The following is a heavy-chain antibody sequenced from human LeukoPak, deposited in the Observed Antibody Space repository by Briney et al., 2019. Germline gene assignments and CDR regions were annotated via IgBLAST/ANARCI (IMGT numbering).Heavy chain of an antibody. CDR2: ISANNGNT. V-gene: IGHV1-18*01. Sequence: ASVKVSCKASGYTFTSYGISWVRQAPGQGREWMGWISANNGNTNYAQKLQGRVTMTTDTSTSTAYMELRSLRSDDTAVYYCARDLGSSATSTNWFDPWGQGTLVTVSS. CDR1: GYTFTSYG. CDR3: ARDLGSSATSTNWFDP. J-gene: IGHJ5*02. D-gene: IGHD6-6*01.